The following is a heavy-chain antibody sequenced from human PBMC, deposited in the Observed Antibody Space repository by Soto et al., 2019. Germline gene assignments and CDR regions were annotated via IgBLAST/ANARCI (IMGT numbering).Heavy chain of an antibody. CDR1: GGSFRNYY. V-gene: IGHV4-34*01. D-gene: IGHD3-10*01. CDR3: KREERFPRSWFAP. Sequence: SSETLSLTCGVYGGSFRNYYWIWVRQPPGKGLEWIGEVNHSGEATYNPSLQSRVTISLDTSNNHFSLKMTSLTAADTALYFCKREERFPRSWFAPWGQGTQVPVSS. CDR2: VNHSGEA. J-gene: IGHJ5*02.